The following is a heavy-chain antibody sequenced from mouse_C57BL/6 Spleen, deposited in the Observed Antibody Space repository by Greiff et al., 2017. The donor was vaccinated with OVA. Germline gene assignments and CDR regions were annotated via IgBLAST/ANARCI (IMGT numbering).Heavy chain of an antibody. Sequence: VQLQQSGAELVRPGASVTLSCKASGYTFTDYEMHWVKQTPVHGLEWIGAIDPETGGTAYNQKFKGKAILTADKSSSTAYMELRSLTSEDSAVYYCTRGGSSYSWYFDVWGTGTTVTVSP. CDR3: TRGGSSYSWYFDV. J-gene: IGHJ1*03. CDR2: IDPETGGT. V-gene: IGHV1-15*01. D-gene: IGHD1-1*01. CDR1: GYTFTDYE.